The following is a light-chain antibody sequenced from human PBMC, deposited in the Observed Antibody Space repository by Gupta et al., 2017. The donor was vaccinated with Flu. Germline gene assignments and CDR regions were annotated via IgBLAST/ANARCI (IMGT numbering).Light chain of an antibody. J-gene: IGKJ2*03. CDR3: QQYDNRPSYR. Sequence: EIQMSQSPSALSALAGDRVNITCQASQDISNYLNWYQQKPGKAPKLLIYDASNLETGVPSRFSGSGSGTDFTFTISSLQPEDIATYYCQQYDNRPSYRFGQGTKLEIK. CDR1: QDISNY. CDR2: DAS. V-gene: IGKV1-33*01.